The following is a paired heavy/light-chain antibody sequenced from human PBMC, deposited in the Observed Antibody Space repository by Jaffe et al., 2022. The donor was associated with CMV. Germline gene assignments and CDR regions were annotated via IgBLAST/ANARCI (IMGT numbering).Light chain of an antibody. CDR1: SSNIGNNY. CDR2: ENN. Sequence: QSVLTQPPSVSAAPGQKVTISCSGSSSNIGNNYVSWYQQFPGTAPKLLIYENNKRPSGIPDRFSGSKSGTSVTLGITGLQTGDEADYYCGTWDTSLSAVVFGGGTKLTVL. CDR3: GTWDTSLSAVV. V-gene: IGLV1-51*02. J-gene: IGLJ2*01.
Heavy chain of an antibody. CDR2: ISGSVSST. CDR1: GFTFSSYA. J-gene: IGHJ6*03. Sequence: EVQLVESGGGLVQPGGSLRLFCAASGFTFSSYAMSWVRQAPGKGLEWVSVISGSVSSTYYADSVKGRFTISRDNSKNTLYLQMNSLRAEDTAVYYCAKDGGVTIFGMVISYYYMDVWGKGTTVTVSS. D-gene: IGHD3-3*01. CDR3: AKDGGVTIFGMVISYYYMDV. V-gene: IGHV3-23*04.